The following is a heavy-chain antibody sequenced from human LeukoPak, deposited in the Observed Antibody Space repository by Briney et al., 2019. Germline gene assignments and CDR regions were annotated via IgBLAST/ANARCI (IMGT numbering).Heavy chain of an antibody. CDR3: ARAQVGAPTDL. CDR1: GFPFSSYA. D-gene: IGHD1-26*01. V-gene: IGHV3-74*01. CDR2: IHGDGDNI. Sequence: QTGGSLRLSCAASGFPFSSYAMYWVRQARGKGLVWVARIHGDGDNISYADSVRGRFTISRDNAKDTLYLHMNSLRPEDTAVYYCARAQVGAPTDLWGQGTLVTVSS. J-gene: IGHJ5*02.